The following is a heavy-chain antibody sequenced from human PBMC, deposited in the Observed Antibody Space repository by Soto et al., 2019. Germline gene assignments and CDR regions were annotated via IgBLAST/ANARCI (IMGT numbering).Heavy chain of an antibody. CDR1: GYSFTSYW. J-gene: IGHJ4*02. CDR2: IDPSDSYT. CDR3: ARFYDFWSGYYHFDY. D-gene: IGHD3-3*01. V-gene: IGHV5-10-1*03. Sequence: EVQLVQSGAEVKKPGESLRISCKGSGYSFTSYWISWVRQMPGKGLEWMGRIDPSDSYTNYSPSFQGHVTISADKSISTAYLQWSSLKASDTAMYYCARFYDFWSGYYHFDYWGQGTLVTVSS.